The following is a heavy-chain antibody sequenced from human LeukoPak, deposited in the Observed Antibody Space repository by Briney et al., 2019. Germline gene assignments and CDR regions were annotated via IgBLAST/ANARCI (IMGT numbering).Heavy chain of an antibody. D-gene: IGHD6-19*01. CDR3: ANSKLSSGWYESDY. V-gene: IGHV3-30*18. Sequence: PGGSLRLSCAASGFTFSSYGMHWVRQAPGKGLEWVAVISYDGSNKYYADSVKGRFTISRDNSKNTLYLQMNSLRAEDTAVYYCANSKLSSGWYESDYWGQGTLVTVSS. CDR2: ISYDGSNK. CDR1: GFTFSSYG. J-gene: IGHJ4*02.